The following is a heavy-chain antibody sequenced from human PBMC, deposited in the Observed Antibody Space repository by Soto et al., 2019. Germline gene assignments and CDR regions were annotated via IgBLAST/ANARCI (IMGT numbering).Heavy chain of an antibody. V-gene: IGHV3-48*03. J-gene: IGHJ4*02. CDR2: IDGSGTAK. CDR3: ARGFGRFNY. D-gene: IGHD3-10*01. Sequence: PGGSLRLSCGVSGFTFNDFEMNWVRQAPGKGLEWLAYIDGSGTAKKYADSVRGRCTISRDNPNNSLFLQMSSLSAADTAIYYCARGFGRFNYWGQGTLVSVSS. CDR1: GFTFNDFE.